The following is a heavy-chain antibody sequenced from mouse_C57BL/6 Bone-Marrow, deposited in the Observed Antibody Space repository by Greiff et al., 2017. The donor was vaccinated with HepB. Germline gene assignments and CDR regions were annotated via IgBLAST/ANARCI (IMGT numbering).Heavy chain of an antibody. CDR2: ISSGSSTI. CDR3: ARRKDYYYGSSLDY. V-gene: IGHV5-17*01. Sequence: EVMLVESGGGLVKPGGSLKLSCAASGFTFSDYGMHWVRQAPEKGLEWVAYISSGSSTIYYADTVKGRFTISRDNAKNTLFLQMTSLRSEDTAMYYCARRKDYYYGSSLDYWGQGTTLTVSS. CDR1: GFTFSDYG. J-gene: IGHJ2*01. D-gene: IGHD1-1*01.